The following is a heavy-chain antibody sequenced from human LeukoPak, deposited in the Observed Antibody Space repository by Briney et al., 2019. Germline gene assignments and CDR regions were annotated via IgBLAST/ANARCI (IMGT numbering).Heavy chain of an antibody. CDR2: INPSGGST. Sequence: GASVTVSCKASGYTFTIYYMHWVRQAPGQGLEWMGIINPSGGSTRYAQKFQGRVTMTRDTSTSTVYMDLSSLRSEDTAVYYCARASGSNNFYFDYWGQGTLVTVFS. D-gene: IGHD3-10*01. CDR1: GYTFTIYY. J-gene: IGHJ4*02. V-gene: IGHV1-46*01. CDR3: ARASGSNNFYFDY.